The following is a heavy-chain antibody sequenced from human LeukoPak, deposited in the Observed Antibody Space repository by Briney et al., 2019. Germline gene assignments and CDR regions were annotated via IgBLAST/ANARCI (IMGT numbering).Heavy chain of an antibody. J-gene: IGHJ5*02. CDR2: IYYSGST. Sequence: PSETLSLTCTVSGGSISSSSYYWGWIRQPPGKGLEWIGSIYYSGSTYYNPSLKSRVTISVDTSKNLFSLKLSSVTAADTAVYYCARGPKRITMVRGAHIRGVWFDPWGQGTLVTVSS. V-gene: IGHV4-39*01. D-gene: IGHD3-10*01. CDR1: GGSISSSSYY. CDR3: ARGPKRITMVRGAHIRGVWFDP.